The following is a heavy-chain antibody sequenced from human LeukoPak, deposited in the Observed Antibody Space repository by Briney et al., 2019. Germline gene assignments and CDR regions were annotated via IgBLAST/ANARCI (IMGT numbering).Heavy chain of an antibody. V-gene: IGHV1-2*02. CDR1: GYTFTDYY. CDR2: INPNSGGT. CDR3: ARDPHYSNYRIFYYYYGMDV. Sequence: GASVKVSCKASGYTFTDYYMNWVRQAPGQGLEWMGWINPNSGGTNYAQKFQGRVTMTRDTSISTAYMELSRLISDDTAVYYCARDPHYSNYRIFYYYYGMDVWGQGTTVTVSS. D-gene: IGHD4-11*01. J-gene: IGHJ6*02.